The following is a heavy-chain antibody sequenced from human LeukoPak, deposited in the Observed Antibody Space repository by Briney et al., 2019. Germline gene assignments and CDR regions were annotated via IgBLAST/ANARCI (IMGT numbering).Heavy chain of an antibody. CDR3: ARQGDYVGNWFDP. D-gene: IGHD4-23*01. CDR2: IHNSGST. Sequence: SETLSLTCTVSGGSISTYYWSWIRQPPGKGLEWIGYIHNSGSTNYNPSLKNRAAISVDTSDNQFSLKLSSVTAADTAVYYCARQGDYVGNWFDPWGQGTLVTVSP. CDR1: GGSISTYY. J-gene: IGHJ5*02. V-gene: IGHV4-59*08.